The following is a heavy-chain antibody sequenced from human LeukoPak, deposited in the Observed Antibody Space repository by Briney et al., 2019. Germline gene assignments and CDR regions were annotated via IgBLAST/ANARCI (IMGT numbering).Heavy chain of an antibody. CDR3: AREDNSGSFFDY. CDR1: GFTFSSYE. J-gene: IGHJ4*02. CDR2: IYYTGST. Sequence: GSLRLSCAASGFTFSSYEMNWVRQAPGKGLEWIGYIYYTGSTNYNPSLKSRVTISVDTSKNQFSLKLSSVTAADTAVYYCAREDNSGSFFDYWGQGTLVTVSS. D-gene: IGHD6-19*01. V-gene: IGHV4-59*01.